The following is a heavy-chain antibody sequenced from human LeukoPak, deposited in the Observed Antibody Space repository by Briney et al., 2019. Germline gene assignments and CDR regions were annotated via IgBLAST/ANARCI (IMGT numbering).Heavy chain of an antibody. V-gene: IGHV1-46*01. CDR1: GYAFTNYY. D-gene: IGHD1-26*01. Sequence: APVKVSCKSSGYAFTNYYMHWVRQAPGQGLEWMGIINPSGGSTIYAQKFQGRVTMTRDTSTSTIYMELSSLRSEDTAVYYCARRNSHIGSYRPSYYFDYWGQGTLVTVSS. CDR2: INPSGGST. J-gene: IGHJ4*02. CDR3: ARRNSHIGSYRPSYYFDY.